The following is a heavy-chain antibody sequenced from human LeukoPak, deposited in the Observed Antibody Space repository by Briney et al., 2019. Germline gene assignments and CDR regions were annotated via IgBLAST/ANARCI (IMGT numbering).Heavy chain of an antibody. CDR2: IYYSGST. Sequence: PSETLSLTCTVSGGSISSGDYYWSWIRQPPGTGLEWLGYIYYSGSTYYNPSLKSRVTISVDTSKNQFSLKLSSVTAADTAVYYCARGFVVVAATSWFDPWGQGTLVTVSS. J-gene: IGHJ5*02. D-gene: IGHD2-15*01. CDR1: GGSISSGDYY. CDR3: ARGFVVVAATSWFDP. V-gene: IGHV4-30-4*01.